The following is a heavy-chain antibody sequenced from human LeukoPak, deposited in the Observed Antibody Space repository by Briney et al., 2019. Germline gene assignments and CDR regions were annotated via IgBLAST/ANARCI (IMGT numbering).Heavy chain of an antibody. D-gene: IGHD2-15*01. CDR3: ASEGGGYQY. CDR1: GFTLWSYS. Sequence: GGSLRLSCAASGFTLWSYSMNSGRQAPGKGLEWVSSISSSSSYIYYADSVKGRFTISRDNAKNSLYLQMNSLRAEDTAVYYCASEGGGYQYWGQGTLVTVSS. J-gene: IGHJ4*02. CDR2: ISSSSSYI. V-gene: IGHV3-21*01.